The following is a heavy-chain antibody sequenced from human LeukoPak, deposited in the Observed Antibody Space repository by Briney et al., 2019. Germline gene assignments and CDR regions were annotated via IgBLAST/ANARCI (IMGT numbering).Heavy chain of an antibody. CDR3: ARGVGLTQGGAFDF. Sequence: PSETLSLTCTVSGYSINSGFYWGWIRQPPGKGLEWIGSIYHSGSTHYKSSLKSRVTISVDTSKNQLSLKLTSVTAADTAVYYCARGVGLTQGGAFDFWGQGTLVTVSS. D-gene: IGHD3-16*01. CDR1: GYSINSGFY. J-gene: IGHJ4*02. CDR2: IYHSGST. V-gene: IGHV4-38-2*02.